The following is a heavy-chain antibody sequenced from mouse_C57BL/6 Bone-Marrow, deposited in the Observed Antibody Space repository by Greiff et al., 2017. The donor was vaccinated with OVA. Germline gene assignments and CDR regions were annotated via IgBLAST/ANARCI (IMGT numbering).Heavy chain of an antibody. V-gene: IGHV1-26*01. CDR2: INPNNGGT. CDR1: GYTFTDYY. CDR3: ARRRVYYGSSYEGGAMDD. Sequence: VQLQQSGPELVKPGASVKISCKASGYTFTDYYMNWVKQSHGKSLEWIGDINPNNGGTSYNQKFKGKATLTVDKSSSTAYMELRSLTSEDSAVYYCARRRVYYGSSYEGGAMDDWGQGTSVTVSS. D-gene: IGHD1-1*01. J-gene: IGHJ4*01.